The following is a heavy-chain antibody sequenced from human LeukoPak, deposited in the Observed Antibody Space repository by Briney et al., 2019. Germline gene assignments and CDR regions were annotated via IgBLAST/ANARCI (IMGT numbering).Heavy chain of an antibody. CDR3: ARDQAPLPGYSSSWYSQLRPSVDY. CDR1: GFTFSSYA. V-gene: IGHV3-30-3*01. CDR2: ISYDGSNK. J-gene: IGHJ4*02. D-gene: IGHD6-13*01. Sequence: GRSLRLSCAASGFTFSSYAMHWVRQTPGKGLEWVAVISYDGSNKYYADSVKGRFTISRDNSKNTLYLQMNSLRAEDTAVYYCARDQAPLPGYSSSWYSQLRPSVDYWGQGTLVTVSS.